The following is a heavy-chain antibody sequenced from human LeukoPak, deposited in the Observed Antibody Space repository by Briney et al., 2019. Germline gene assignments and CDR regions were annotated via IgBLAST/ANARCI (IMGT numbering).Heavy chain of an antibody. CDR3: ARRLLHYYDSSGYDY. Sequence: SETLSLTCTVSGGSISSGDYYWSWIRQPPGKGLEWIGYIYYSGSTYYNPSLKSRVTISVDTSKNQFSLKLSSVTAADTAVYYCARRLLHYYDSSGYDYWGQGTLVTVSS. J-gene: IGHJ4*02. D-gene: IGHD3-22*01. V-gene: IGHV4-30-4*01. CDR2: IYYSGST. CDR1: GGSISSGDYY.